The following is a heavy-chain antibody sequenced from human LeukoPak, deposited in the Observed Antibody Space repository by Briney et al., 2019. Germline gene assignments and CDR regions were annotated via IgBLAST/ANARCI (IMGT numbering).Heavy chain of an antibody. J-gene: IGHJ4*02. CDR2: ISYSDSSR. V-gene: IGHV3-48*04. CDR1: GFALSSSS. Sequence: GGSLRLSCAASGFALSSSSMNWVRQAPGKGLEWISYISYSDSSRYYADSVQGRFTSSRDNAENSVYLQMNSLRVEDTAVYYCVRDFWAVGYCDGTYCDWGQGTLVTVSS. CDR3: VRDFWAVGYCDGTYCD. D-gene: IGHD3-3*01.